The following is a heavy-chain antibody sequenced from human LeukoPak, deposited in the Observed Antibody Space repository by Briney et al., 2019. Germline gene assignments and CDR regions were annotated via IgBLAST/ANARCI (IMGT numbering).Heavy chain of an antibody. J-gene: IGHJ4*02. CDR2: IKPNSGGT. CDR1: GYTFTGYD. D-gene: IGHD3-22*01. V-gene: IGHV1-2*02. Sequence: GASVKVSCTSSGYTFTGYDMHWVRQAPGQGLEGMGWIKPNSGGTNNAQKFQGRVTMTRDTSISTAYMELSRLRSDDTAVYYCARGSGYYSFDYWGQGTLVTVSS. CDR3: ARGSGYYSFDY.